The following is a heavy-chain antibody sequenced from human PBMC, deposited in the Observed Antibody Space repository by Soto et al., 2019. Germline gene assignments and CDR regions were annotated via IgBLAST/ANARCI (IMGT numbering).Heavy chain of an antibody. J-gene: IGHJ4*02. D-gene: IGHD3-10*01. CDR1: GFTFSSYA. V-gene: IGHV3-23*01. CDR3: AKEFDVYYYGSGSYYFDY. Sequence: GGSLRLSCAASGFTFSSYAMSWVRQAPGKGLEWVSAISGSGGSTYYADSVKGRFTISRDNSKNTLYLQMNSLRAEDTAVYYCAKEFDVYYYGSGSYYFDYWGQGTLVTVSS. CDR2: ISGSGGST.